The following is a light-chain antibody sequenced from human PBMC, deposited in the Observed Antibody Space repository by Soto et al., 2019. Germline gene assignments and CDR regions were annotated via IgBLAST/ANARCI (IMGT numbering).Light chain of an antibody. CDR1: QGVRIR. V-gene: IGKV3-20*01. Sequence: VLTQSPGTLSLSPGERPTLSCRARQGVRIRLAWYQHTSGQAPRLLISGASSRATGIPDRFSGSGSGTDFTLTTSSLEPEDFALYYCQHYYGTSPITFGQGTRLAIK. J-gene: IGKJ5*01. CDR3: QHYYGTSPIT. CDR2: GAS.